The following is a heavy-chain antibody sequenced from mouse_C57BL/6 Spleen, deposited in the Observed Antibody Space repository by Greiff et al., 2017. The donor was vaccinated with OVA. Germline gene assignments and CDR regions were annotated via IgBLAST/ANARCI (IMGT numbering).Heavy chain of an antibody. J-gene: IGHJ2*01. CDR1: GFTFSSYG. Sequence: EVMLVESGGDLVKPGGSLKLSCAASGFTFSSYGMSWVRQTPDKRLEWVATISSGGSYTYYPDSVKGRFTISRDNAKNTLYLQMSSLKSEDTAMYYCARHRTGFDYWGQGTTLTVSS. CDR2: ISSGGSYT. D-gene: IGHD4-1*01. V-gene: IGHV5-6*01. CDR3: ARHRTGFDY.